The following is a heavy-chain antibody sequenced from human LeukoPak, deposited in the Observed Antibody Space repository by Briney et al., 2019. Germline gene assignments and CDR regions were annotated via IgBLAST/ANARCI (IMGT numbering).Heavy chain of an antibody. V-gene: IGHV3-23*01. J-gene: IGHJ4*02. CDR3: AKRSGSSQKYFDY. D-gene: IGHD1-26*01. CDR1: GFTFSTYG. Sequence: GGSLRLSCAASGFTFSTYGMSWVRQAPGKGLEWVSAISGSGGSTYYADSVKGRFTISRDNSKNMLYLQMNSLRAEDTAVYYCAKRSGSSQKYFDYWGQGTLVTVSS. CDR2: ISGSGGST.